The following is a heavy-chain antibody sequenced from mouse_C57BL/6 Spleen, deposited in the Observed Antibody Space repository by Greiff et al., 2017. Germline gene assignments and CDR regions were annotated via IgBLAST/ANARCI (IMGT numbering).Heavy chain of an antibody. J-gene: IGHJ4*01. Sequence: VQLQQPGAELVKPGASVTLSCKASGYTFTGYWMHWVKQRPGQGLEWIGMIHPNSGSTNYNEKFKRKATLTVDKSSSTAYMQLSSLTSEDSAVYYCARGGYDGMDYWGQGTSVPVSS. D-gene: IGHD2-2*01. CDR3: ARGGYDGMDY. CDR2: IHPNSGST. CDR1: GYTFTGYW. V-gene: IGHV1-64*01.